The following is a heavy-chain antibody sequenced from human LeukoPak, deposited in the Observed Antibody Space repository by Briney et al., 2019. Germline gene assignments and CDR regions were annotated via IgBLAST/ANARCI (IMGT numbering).Heavy chain of an antibody. CDR3: ARDLWYDSSGYQGY. D-gene: IGHD3-22*01. Sequence: PGGSLRLSCAASGFTVSSNYMSWVRQAPGKGLEWVSVIYSGGSTYYADSVKGRFTISRDNSKNTLYLQMNSLRAEDTAVYYCARDLWYDSSGYQGYWGQGTLVTVSS. CDR1: GFTVSSNY. CDR2: IYSGGST. V-gene: IGHV3-66*02. J-gene: IGHJ4*02.